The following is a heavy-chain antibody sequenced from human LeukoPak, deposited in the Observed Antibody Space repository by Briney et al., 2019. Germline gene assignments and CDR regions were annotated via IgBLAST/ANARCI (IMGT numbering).Heavy chain of an antibody. CDR2: IGASGGRT. CDR3: AKMAIVQYFDS. Sequence: GGSLRLSCAASGFSFRGYAISWVRQAPGKGLEWVSTIGASGGRTYYADSVKGRFTVSRDNSKNTLYLQTNSLRAEDTAVYYCAKMAIVQYFDSWGQGTLVTVSS. V-gene: IGHV3-23*01. D-gene: IGHD2-8*01. J-gene: IGHJ4*02. CDR1: GFSFRGYA.